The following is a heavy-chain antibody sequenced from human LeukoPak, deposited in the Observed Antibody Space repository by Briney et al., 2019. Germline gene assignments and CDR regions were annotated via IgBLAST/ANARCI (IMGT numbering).Heavy chain of an antibody. CDR2: IQPDGNKE. V-gene: IGHV3-7*01. D-gene: IGHD3-16*01. CDR3: ASQSYARFDP. J-gene: IGHJ5*02. CDR1: GFPFSSRW. Sequence: GGSLRLSCAASGFPFSSRWMSWVRRAPGKGLEWVGNIQPDGNKEYPVDSVKGRFTISRDNARNSLFLQMNSLRVEDTAVYYCASQSYARFDPWGQGTLVTVSS.